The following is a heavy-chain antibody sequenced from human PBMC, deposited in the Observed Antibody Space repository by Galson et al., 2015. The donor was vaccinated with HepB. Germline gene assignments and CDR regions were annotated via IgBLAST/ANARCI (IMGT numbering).Heavy chain of an antibody. CDR2: IIPLLGIT. CDR1: GGTFSSYS. J-gene: IGHJ3*01. Sequence: SVKVSCKASGGTFSSYSISWVRQAPGQGLEWMGRIIPLLGITNYSQRFQGRVMISADKSTGTVYVGLSSLRSEDTAVYFCARGTAVAEDSFDLWGQGTVLTVSS. CDR3: ARGTAVAEDSFDL. V-gene: IGHV1-69*02. D-gene: IGHD6-19*01.